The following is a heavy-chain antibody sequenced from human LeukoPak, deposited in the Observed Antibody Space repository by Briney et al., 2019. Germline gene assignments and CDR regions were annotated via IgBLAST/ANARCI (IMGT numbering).Heavy chain of an antibody. Sequence: SETLSLTCTVSGGSISRYYWSWIRQPPGKGLEWIGEINHSGSTNYNPSLKSRVTISVDTSKNQFSLKLSSVTAADTAVYYCARRRFRWTXGAFXIXXXXTMVTVSX. D-gene: IGHD3/OR15-3a*01. J-gene: IGHJ3*02. V-gene: IGHV4-34*01. CDR2: INHSGST. CDR3: ARRRFRWTXGAFXI. CDR1: GGSISRYY.